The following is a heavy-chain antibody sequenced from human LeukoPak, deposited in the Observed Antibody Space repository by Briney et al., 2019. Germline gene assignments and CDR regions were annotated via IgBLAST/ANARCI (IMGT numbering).Heavy chain of an antibody. V-gene: IGHV4-59*08. CDR2: IYYSGCT. Sequence: SETLSLTCTVSGGSISSYYWSWIRQPPGKGLEWIGYIYYSGCTNYNPSLKSRVTISVDTSKNQFSLKLSSVTAADTAVYYCARLPPGYCSGGSCYRWFDPWGQGTLVTVSS. J-gene: IGHJ5*02. D-gene: IGHD2-15*01. CDR3: ARLPPGYCSGGSCYRWFDP. CDR1: GGSISSYY.